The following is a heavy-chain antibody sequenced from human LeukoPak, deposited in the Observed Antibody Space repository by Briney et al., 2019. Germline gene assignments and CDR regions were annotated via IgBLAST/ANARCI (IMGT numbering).Heavy chain of an antibody. CDR3: ATLRFLEWLSPGDYFDY. V-gene: IGHV4-61*09. D-gene: IGHD3-3*01. CDR2: IYTSGST. CDR1: GGSISSGSYY. J-gene: IGHJ4*02. Sequence: SETLSLTCTVAGGSISSGSYYWSWIRQPAGKGLEWIGHIYTSGSTNHNPSLKSRVTISVDTSKNQFSLKLSSVTAADTAVYYCATLRFLEWLSPGDYFDYWGQGTLVTVSS.